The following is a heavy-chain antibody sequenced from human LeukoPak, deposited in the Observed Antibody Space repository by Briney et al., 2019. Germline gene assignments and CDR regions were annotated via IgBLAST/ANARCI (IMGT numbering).Heavy chain of an antibody. J-gene: IGHJ6*02. V-gene: IGHV1-8*01. Sequence: ASVKVSCKASGYTFTNYDINWVRQAPGQGLEWMGWINPNSLNTDYAQNFQRIVTMTIDPTISTVYMELSSLRSDDTAVYFCARAVAATLTHYSYYMDVWGQGTTVTVSS. CDR1: GYTFTNYD. CDR2: INPNSLNT. CDR3: ARAVAATLTHYSYYMDV. D-gene: IGHD6-19*01.